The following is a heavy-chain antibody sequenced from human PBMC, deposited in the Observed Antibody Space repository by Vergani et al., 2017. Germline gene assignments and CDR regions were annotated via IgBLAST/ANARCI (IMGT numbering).Heavy chain of an antibody. CDR1: GFTFSSHA. CDR3: AKGLGYCSSTSCYSTFDYYMDV. CDR2: IKNTGDST. Sequence: EVQLLQSEGAVVQPGGSLRLSCVASGFTFSSHAMSWVRQGHGQGLEWVSSIKNTGDSTHYADSVKGRFTISRDNSKNTLYLQMNSLRVEDTAVYYCAKGLGYCSSTSCYSTFDYYMDVWGKGTTVTVSS. J-gene: IGHJ6*03. V-gene: IGHV3-23*01. D-gene: IGHD2-2*01.